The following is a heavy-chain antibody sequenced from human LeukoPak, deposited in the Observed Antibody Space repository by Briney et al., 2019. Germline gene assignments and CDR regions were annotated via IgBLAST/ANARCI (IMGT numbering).Heavy chain of an antibody. CDR3: ARFYYGDYADY. Sequence: PSETLSLTCAVYGGSFSGYYWSWIRQPPGKGLEWIGEINHTGSTNYNPSLKSRVTISVDTSKNQFSLKLSSVTAADTAVYYCARFYYGDYADYWGQGTLVTVSS. V-gene: IGHV4-34*01. D-gene: IGHD4-17*01. CDR1: GGSFSGYY. CDR2: INHTGST. J-gene: IGHJ4*02.